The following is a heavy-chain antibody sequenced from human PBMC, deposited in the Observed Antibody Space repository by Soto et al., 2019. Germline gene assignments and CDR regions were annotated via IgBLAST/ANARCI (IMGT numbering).Heavy chain of an antibody. D-gene: IGHD6-13*01. CDR3: ARLQAAAGDNDLTFDY. CDR1: GYSFTSYW. Sequence: GESLNISCKGSGYSFTSYWIGWVRQMPGKGLEWMGIIYPGDSYTNYSPSFQGHVTISADKSISTAYLQWSSLKASDTAMYYCARLQAAAGDNDLTFDYWGQGTLVTVSS. CDR2: IYPGDSYT. J-gene: IGHJ4*02. V-gene: IGHV5-51*01.